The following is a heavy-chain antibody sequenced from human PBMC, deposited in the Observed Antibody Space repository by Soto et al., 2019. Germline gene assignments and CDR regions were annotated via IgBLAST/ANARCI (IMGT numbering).Heavy chain of an antibody. V-gene: IGHV4-34*01. Sequence: QVRLQQWGTGLLKSSETLSLTCAVYGGSFSGYYWSWLRQPPGKGLEWIGELNHSGSPNYNPSLKSRVTISVDTSKNQFSLKMTSVTAADTAVYYCATANWSHHYFDPWGQGTLVTVSS. CDR2: LNHSGSP. CDR1: GGSFSGYY. J-gene: IGHJ5*02. CDR3: ATANWSHHYFDP. D-gene: IGHD1-1*01.